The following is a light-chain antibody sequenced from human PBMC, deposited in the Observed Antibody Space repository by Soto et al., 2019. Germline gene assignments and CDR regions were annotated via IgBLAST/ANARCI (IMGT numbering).Light chain of an antibody. Sequence: EIVLTQSPGTLSLSPGERATLSCRASQSVSSSYLAWYQQKPGQPPRLLIYDASTRATGIPARFSGSQSGTEFTLTISSLLSEDFATYYCQQANSFPWTFGQGTKVDIK. CDR2: DAS. CDR1: QSVSSSY. CDR3: QQANSFPWT. V-gene: IGKV3D-20*02. J-gene: IGKJ1*01.